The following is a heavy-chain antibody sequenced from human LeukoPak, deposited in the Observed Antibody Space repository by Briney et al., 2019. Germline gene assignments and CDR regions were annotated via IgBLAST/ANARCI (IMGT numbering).Heavy chain of an antibody. CDR2: IKQDGSEK. CDR1: GFTFSSYA. J-gene: IGHJ4*02. D-gene: IGHD2-2*02. CDR3: AREVVVPAAIPFDY. Sequence: GGSLRLSCAASGFTFSSYAMSWVRQAPGKGLEWVANIKQDGSEKYYVDSVKGRFTISRDNAKNSLYLQMNSLRAEDTAVYYCAREVVVPAAIPFDYWGQGTLVTVSS. V-gene: IGHV3-7*01.